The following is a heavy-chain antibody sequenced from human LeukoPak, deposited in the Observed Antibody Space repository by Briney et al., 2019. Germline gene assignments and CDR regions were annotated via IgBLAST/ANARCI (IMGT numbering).Heavy chain of an antibody. CDR2: INSDGSST. CDR1: GFTFSSYW. V-gene: IGHV3-74*01. J-gene: IGHJ3*02. Sequence: PGGSLRLSCAASGFTFSSYWMHWVRQAPGKGLVWVSRINSDGSSTSYADSVKGRFTISRDNAKNTLYLQMNSLRAEDTAVYYCATDLWAGGTGPFDAFDIWGQGTMVTVSS. CDR3: ATDLWAGGTGPFDAFDI. D-gene: IGHD1-26*01.